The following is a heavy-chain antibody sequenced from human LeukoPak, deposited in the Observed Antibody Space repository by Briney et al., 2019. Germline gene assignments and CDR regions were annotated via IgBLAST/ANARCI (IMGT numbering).Heavy chain of an antibody. CDR2: ISGSGGST. J-gene: IGHJ4*02. Sequence: GGSLSLAWAASGFTFTSYATSWVRQAPGKGLDWVSAISGSGGSTYYADSVKGRFTIARDNSQNTLYLQMNSLRPARTPLSYCPKTVVYDILTGRIDNWGQGTLVTVSS. V-gene: IGHV3-23*01. D-gene: IGHD3-9*01. CDR3: PKTVVYDILTGRIDN. CDR1: GFTFTSYA.